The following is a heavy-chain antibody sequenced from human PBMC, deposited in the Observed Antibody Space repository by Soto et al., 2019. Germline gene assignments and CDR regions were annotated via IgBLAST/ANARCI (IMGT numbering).Heavy chain of an antibody. CDR3: ARDRRSRSGGGYYYGMDV. Sequence: ASVKVSCKASGYTFTSYGISWVRQAPGQGLEWMGWISAYNGNTNYAQKLQGRVTMTTDTSASTAYMELRSLRSDDTAVYYCARDRRSRSGGGYYYGMDVWGEGTTGSVSS. J-gene: IGHJ6*01. CDR1: GYTFTSYG. V-gene: IGHV1-18*01. CDR2: ISAYNGNT. D-gene: IGHD6-6*01.